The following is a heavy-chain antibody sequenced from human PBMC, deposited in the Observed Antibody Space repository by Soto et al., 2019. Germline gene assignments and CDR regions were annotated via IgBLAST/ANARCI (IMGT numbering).Heavy chain of an antibody. Sequence: GGSLRLSCAASGFTFSSYSMNWVRQAPGKGLEWVSSISSSSSYIYYADSVKGRFTISRDNAKNSLYLQMNSLRAEDTAVYYCARSRDHIVATINRLEAFDIWGQGTMVTVSS. CDR2: ISSSSSYI. J-gene: IGHJ3*02. CDR3: ARSRDHIVATINRLEAFDI. V-gene: IGHV3-21*01. D-gene: IGHD5-12*01. CDR1: GFTFSSYS.